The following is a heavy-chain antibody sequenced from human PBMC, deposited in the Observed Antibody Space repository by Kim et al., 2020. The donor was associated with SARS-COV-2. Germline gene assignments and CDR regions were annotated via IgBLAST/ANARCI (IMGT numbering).Heavy chain of an antibody. D-gene: IGHD3-22*01. CDR3: AKGLTYYYDSSGYDY. J-gene: IGHJ4*02. V-gene: IGHV3-9*01. Sequence: DSVKGRFTISRDNAKNSLYLQMNSLRAEDTALYYCAKGLTYYYDSSGYDYWGQGTLVTVSS.